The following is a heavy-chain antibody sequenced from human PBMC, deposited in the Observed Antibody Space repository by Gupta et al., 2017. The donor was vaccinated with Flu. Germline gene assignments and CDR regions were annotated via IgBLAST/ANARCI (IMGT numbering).Heavy chain of an antibody. CDR2: INHSGST. D-gene: IGHD2-2*01. V-gene: IGHV4-34*01. CDR1: GGSFSGYY. Sequence: QVQLQQWGAGLLKPSETLSLTCAVYGGSFSGYYWSWIRQPPGKGLEGMGEINHSGSTNYNPSLKSRVTISVDTSKNQFSLKLSSVTAADTAVYYCARVPAATSPSAKYYYYDYGMDVWGQGTTVTVSS. CDR3: ARVPAATSPSAKYYYYDYGMDV. J-gene: IGHJ6*02.